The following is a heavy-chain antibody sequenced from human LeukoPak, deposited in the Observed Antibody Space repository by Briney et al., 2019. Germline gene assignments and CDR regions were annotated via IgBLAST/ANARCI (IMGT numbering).Heavy chain of an antibody. CDR1: EFTFTSYE. CDR2: ISCDGSNK. Sequence: GGSLRLSCAASEFTFTSYELNWVRQAPGKGLEWVAVISCDGSNKYYADSVKGRFTISRDNSKNTLYLQMNSLRAEDTAVYYCAKDFEQCLDYWGQGTLVTVSS. CDR3: AKDFEQCLDY. D-gene: IGHD6-19*01. V-gene: IGHV3-30*18. J-gene: IGHJ4*01.